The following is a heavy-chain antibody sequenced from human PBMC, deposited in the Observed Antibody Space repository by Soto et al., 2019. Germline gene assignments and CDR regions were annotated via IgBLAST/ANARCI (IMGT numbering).Heavy chain of an antibody. V-gene: IGHV3-23*01. CDR1: GFTFSNAW. CDR2: ISGSDDRT. J-gene: IGHJ6*02. CDR3: AKIGPGYGMDV. Sequence: GGSLSLSCAASGFTFSNAWMTWVRQAPGKGLEWVSSISGSDDRTYYADSVKGRFTISRDISKNTLYLQMHSLRDEDTAVYYWAKIGPGYGMDVWGQGTTFSVSS.